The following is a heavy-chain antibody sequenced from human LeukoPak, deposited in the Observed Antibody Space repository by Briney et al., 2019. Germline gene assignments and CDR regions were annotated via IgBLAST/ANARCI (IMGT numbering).Heavy chain of an antibody. CDR1: GFTFSSYA. CDR2: ISGSGGST. V-gene: IGHV3-23*01. Sequence: PGGSLRLSCAASGFTFSSYAMSWVRQAPGKGLEWVSAISGSGGSTYYADSVKGRFTISRDNSKNTLYLQMNSLRAEDTAVYYCAKAPTYSSGWYSIDYWGQGTLVTVSS. J-gene: IGHJ4*02. CDR3: AKAPTYSSGWYSIDY. D-gene: IGHD6-19*01.